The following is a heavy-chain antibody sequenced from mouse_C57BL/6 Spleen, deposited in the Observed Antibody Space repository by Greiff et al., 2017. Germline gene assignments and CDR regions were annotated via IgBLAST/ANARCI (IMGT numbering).Heavy chain of an antibody. V-gene: IGHV1-53*01. D-gene: IGHD2-1*01. CDR1: GYTFTNYW. J-gene: IGHJ3*01. Sequence: QVQLQQSGTELVKPGASVKLSCKASGYTFTNYWMHWVKQRPGQGLEWIGNINPSNGGTKYNEKFKGKATLTVDKSSSTAYMELSSLTSEDSAVYYCSRSGNLLWAYWGQGTLLTVSS. CDR3: SRSGNLLWAY. CDR2: INPSNGGT.